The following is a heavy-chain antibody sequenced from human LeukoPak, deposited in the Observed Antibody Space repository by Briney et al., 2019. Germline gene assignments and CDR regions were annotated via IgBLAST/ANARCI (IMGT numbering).Heavy chain of an antibody. V-gene: IGHV4-34*01. CDR1: GGSFSGYY. J-gene: IGHJ4*02. D-gene: IGHD6-13*01. Sequence: NPSETLSLTCAVYGGSFSGYYWSWIRQPPGKGLEWIGEINHSGSTNYNPSLKSRVTISVDTSKNQFSLKLSSVAAADTAVYHCARGGTRRQQLSHFDYWGQGTLVTVSS. CDR3: ARGGTRRQQLSHFDY. CDR2: INHSGST.